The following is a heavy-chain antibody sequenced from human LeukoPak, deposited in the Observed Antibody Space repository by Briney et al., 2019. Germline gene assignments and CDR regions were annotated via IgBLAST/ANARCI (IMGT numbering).Heavy chain of an antibody. CDR3: ARGWGGSYFGYFDY. V-gene: IGHV4-34*01. Sequence: SETLSLTCTVSGGSFSGYYWSWIRQPPGKGLEWIGEINHSGSTNYNPSLKSRVTISVDTSKNQFSLKLSSVTAADTAVYYCARGWGGSYFGYFDYWGQGTLVTVSS. D-gene: IGHD1-26*01. CDR2: INHSGST. CDR1: GGSFSGYY. J-gene: IGHJ4*02.